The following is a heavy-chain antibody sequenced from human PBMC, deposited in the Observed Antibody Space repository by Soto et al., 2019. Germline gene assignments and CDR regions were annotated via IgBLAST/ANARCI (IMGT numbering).Heavy chain of an antibody. CDR3: AKGREFGIAANWFDP. CDR1: GFTFSSYA. D-gene: IGHD6-13*01. J-gene: IGHJ5*02. V-gene: IGHV3-23*01. Sequence: VGSLRLSCAASGFTFSSYAMSWVRQAPGKGLEWVSAISGSGGSTYYADSVKGRFTISRDNSKNTLYLQMNSLRAEDTAVYYCAKGREFGIAANWFDPWGQGTLVTV. CDR2: ISGSGGST.